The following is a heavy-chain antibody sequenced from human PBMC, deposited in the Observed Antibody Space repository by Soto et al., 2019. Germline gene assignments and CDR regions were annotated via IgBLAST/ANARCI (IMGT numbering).Heavy chain of an antibody. D-gene: IGHD3-3*01. CDR1: GYTFTPYA. Sequence: GASVKVSCKASGYTFTPYAMHWVRQAPGQRPEWMGWINADNGNTKYSQKFQGRVTFTRDTSVTTAYMDVSSLRPEDTAVYFCARGSPGGNPVFVWFSDLGARGTLVPVSS. J-gene: IGHJ2*01. CDR2: INADNGNT. CDR3: ARGSPGGNPVFVWFSDL. V-gene: IGHV1-3*01.